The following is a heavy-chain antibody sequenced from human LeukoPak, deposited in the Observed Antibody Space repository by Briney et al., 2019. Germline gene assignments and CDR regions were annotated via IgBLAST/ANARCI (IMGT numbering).Heavy chain of an antibody. CDR3: ARVPTINRVDMHYFDY. Sequence: SETLSLTCTVSGGSISSTYWSWLRQPPGKGLEWIGYVYSSGSTNYNPSLKSRVTISVDRSKHQFSLKLSSVTAADTAVYYCARVPTINRVDMHYFDYWGQGTLVTVSS. D-gene: IGHD3-3*01. J-gene: IGHJ4*02. CDR2: VYSSGST. V-gene: IGHV4-59*01. CDR1: GGSISSTY.